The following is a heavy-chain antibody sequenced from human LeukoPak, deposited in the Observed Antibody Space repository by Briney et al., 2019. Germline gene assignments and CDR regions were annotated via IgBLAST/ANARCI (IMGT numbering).Heavy chain of an antibody. CDR3: ASPLHYYDSSGYVDY. V-gene: IGHV4-39*07. Sequence: PSETLSLTCTVSGGSISSSSYYWGWIRQPPGKGLEWIGSIYYSGSTYYNPSLKSRVTISVDTSKNQFSLKLSSVTAADTAVYYCASPLHYYDSSGYVDYWGQGTLVTVSS. CDR1: GGSISSSSYY. D-gene: IGHD3-22*01. J-gene: IGHJ4*02. CDR2: IYYSGST.